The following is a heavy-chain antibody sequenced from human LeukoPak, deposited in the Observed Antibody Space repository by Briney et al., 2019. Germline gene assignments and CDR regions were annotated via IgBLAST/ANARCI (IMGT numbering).Heavy chain of an antibody. Sequence: GGSLRLSCAASGFTFTSYSMNWVRQAPGKGLEWVSTISGGGGSTYYADSVKGRFTISRDNSENTLYLQMNSLRAEDTAVYYCASSTTVVHFDYWGQGTLVTVSS. CDR3: ASSTTVVHFDY. CDR1: GFTFTSYS. D-gene: IGHD4-23*01. V-gene: IGHV3-23*01. J-gene: IGHJ4*02. CDR2: ISGGGGST.